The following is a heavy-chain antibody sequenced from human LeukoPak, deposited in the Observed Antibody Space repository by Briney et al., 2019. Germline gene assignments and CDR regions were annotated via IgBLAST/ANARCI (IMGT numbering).Heavy chain of an antibody. D-gene: IGHD6-19*01. CDR1: GYIFTGYY. CDR3: ARAVSGYSSGWLPDY. V-gene: IGHV1-2*04. CDR2: INPNSGGT. Sequence: ASVKVSCKASGYIFTGYYMHWVRQAPGQGLEWMGWINPNSGGTNYAQKFQGWVTMTRDTSISTAYMELSRLRSDDTAVYYCARAVSGYSSGWLPDYWGQGTLVTVSS. J-gene: IGHJ4*02.